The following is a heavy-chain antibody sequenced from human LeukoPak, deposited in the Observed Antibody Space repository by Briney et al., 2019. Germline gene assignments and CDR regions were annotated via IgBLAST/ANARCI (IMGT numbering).Heavy chain of an antibody. CDR2: INHSGST. Sequence: SETLSLTCAVYGGSFSGYYWSWIRQPPGKGLEWIGEINHSGSTNYNPSLKSRVTISVDTSKNQFSLKLSSVTAADTAVYYCASCPLATDGSGSYWAQGVGGFDYWGQGTLVTVFS. V-gene: IGHV4-34*01. D-gene: IGHD3-10*01. CDR1: GGSFSGYY. CDR3: ASCPLATDGSGSYWAQGVGGFDY. J-gene: IGHJ4*02.